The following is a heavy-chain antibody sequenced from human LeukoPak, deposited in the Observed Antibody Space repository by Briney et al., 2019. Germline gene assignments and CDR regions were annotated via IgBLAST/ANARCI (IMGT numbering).Heavy chain of an antibody. CDR3: AREIPAAGHFDY. J-gene: IGHJ4*02. V-gene: IGHV4-59*01. CDR2: VHYTGGT. Sequence: SETLSLTCAVSGGSISGYYWMWVWQPPGKGLEWIGYVHYTGGTRYNPSLKSRVTISVDTSQNQFSLKLSAVTAADTAVYYCAREIPAAGHFDYWGQGFLVTVSS. D-gene: IGHD6-13*01. CDR1: GGSISGYY.